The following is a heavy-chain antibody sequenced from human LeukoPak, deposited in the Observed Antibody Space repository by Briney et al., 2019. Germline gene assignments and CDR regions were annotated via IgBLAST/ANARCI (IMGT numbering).Heavy chain of an antibody. Sequence: GASVKVSCKASGYTFTGYYMHWVRQAPGQGLEWMGIINPSGGSTSYAQRFQGRVTMTRDTSTSTVYMELSSLRSEDTAVHYCARDSVGKSGMDVWGQGTTVTVSS. CDR3: ARDSVGKSGMDV. J-gene: IGHJ6*02. CDR2: INPSGGST. CDR1: GYTFTGYY. V-gene: IGHV1-46*01.